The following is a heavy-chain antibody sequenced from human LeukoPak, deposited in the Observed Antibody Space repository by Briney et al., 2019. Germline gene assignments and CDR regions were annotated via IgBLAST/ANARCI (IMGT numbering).Heavy chain of an antibody. CDR3: AKDRGY. CDR2: ISGSDDNT. CDR1: GFTFSSYP. Sequence: PGGSLRLSCAPSGFTFSSYPMSWVGQAPGKGLEWVSAISGSDDNTYYADSVKGRLTISRDNSKNTLYLQMNSLRAEDTAVYYCAKDRGYWGQGTLVSVSS. J-gene: IGHJ4*02. D-gene: IGHD5-24*01. V-gene: IGHV3-23*01.